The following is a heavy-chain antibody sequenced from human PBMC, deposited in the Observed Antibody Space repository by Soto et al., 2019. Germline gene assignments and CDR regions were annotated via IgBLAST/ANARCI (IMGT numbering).Heavy chain of an antibody. J-gene: IGHJ5*02. CDR2: IWYDGSNK. D-gene: IGHD2-2*01. Sequence: PGGSLRLSCAASGFTFSSYGMHWVRQAPGKGLEWVAVIWYDGSNKYYADSVKGRFTISRDNSKNTLYLQMNSLRAEDTAVYYCARGQVVVVPAAIDAIYNWLDPGGQGTLVTVSS. V-gene: IGHV3-33*01. CDR3: ARGQVVVVPAAIDAIYNWLDP. CDR1: GFTFSSYG.